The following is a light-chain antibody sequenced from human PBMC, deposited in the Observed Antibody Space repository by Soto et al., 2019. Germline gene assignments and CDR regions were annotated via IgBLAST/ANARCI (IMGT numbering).Light chain of an antibody. CDR3: CSYAGSYTLII. J-gene: IGLJ2*01. CDR1: SSDVGGYTY. V-gene: IGLV2-11*01. CDR2: DVS. Sequence: QSALTQPRSVSGSPGQSVTISCTGTSSDVGGYTYVSWYQHHPGKAPKLMIYDVSKRPSGVPDRFSGSKSGNTASLTISGLRADDEADYYCCSYAGSYTLIIFGGGTQLTVL.